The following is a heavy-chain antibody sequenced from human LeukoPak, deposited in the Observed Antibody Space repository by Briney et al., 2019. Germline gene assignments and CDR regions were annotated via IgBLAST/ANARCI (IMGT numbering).Heavy chain of an antibody. J-gene: IGHJ4*02. CDR3: AKAAAAPGFDF. CDR2: VSGSGDRM. D-gene: IGHD6-13*01. Sequence: AGGSLRLSCAASGFTFSSYAMNWVRQAPGKGLEWVATVSGSGDRMYHADSVKGRFTISRDNSKNTIYLQVNSLRAEDTALYYCAKAAAAPGFDFWGQGTLVTVSS. CDR1: GFTFSSYA. V-gene: IGHV3-23*01.